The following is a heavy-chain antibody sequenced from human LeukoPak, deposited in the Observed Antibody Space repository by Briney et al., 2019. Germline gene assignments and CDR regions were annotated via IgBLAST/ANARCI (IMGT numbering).Heavy chain of an antibody. CDR3: ARYTSHWGDFDY. Sequence: SETLSLTCTVSGGSISSYYWSWLRQPPGKGLEWCGYIYYSGSTNYNPSLKSRVTISVDTSKNQFSLKLSSVTAADTAVYYCARYTSHWGDFDYWGQGTLVTVSS. D-gene: IGHD6-13*01. V-gene: IGHV4-59*01. CDR1: GGSISSYY. CDR2: IYYSGST. J-gene: IGHJ4*02.